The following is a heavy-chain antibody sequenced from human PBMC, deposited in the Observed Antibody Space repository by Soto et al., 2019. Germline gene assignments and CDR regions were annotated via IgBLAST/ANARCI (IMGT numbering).Heavy chain of an antibody. V-gene: IGHV1-69*13. CDR2: IIPIFGTA. J-gene: IGHJ3*02. D-gene: IGHD1-26*01. CDR3: ARDREWELLSAFDI. CDR1: GGTFSSYA. Sequence: SVKVSCKASGGTFSSYAISWVRQAPGQGLEWMGGIIPIFGTANYAQKFQGRVTITADESTSTAYVELSSLRSEDTAVYYCARDREWELLSAFDIWGQGTMVTVS.